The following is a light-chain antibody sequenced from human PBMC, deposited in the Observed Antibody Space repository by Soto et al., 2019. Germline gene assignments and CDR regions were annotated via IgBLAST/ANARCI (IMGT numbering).Light chain of an antibody. CDR1: NSNIGSNT. V-gene: IGLV1-44*01. CDR3: AVWDDSLRGRV. J-gene: IGLJ2*01. Sequence: SVLTQPPSASGTPGQRVTISCSGSNSNIGSNTVNWYQQFPGTAPRFLIYGNDLRPSGVPDRFSASKSGTSASLAISGLQSEDEADYYCAVWDDSLRGRVFGGGTKLTVL. CDR2: GND.